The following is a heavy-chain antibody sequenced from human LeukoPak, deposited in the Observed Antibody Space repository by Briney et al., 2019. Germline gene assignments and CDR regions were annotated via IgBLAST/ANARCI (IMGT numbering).Heavy chain of an antibody. J-gene: IGHJ4*02. CDR3: AKIRQQLVRSFDY. CDR2: ISGSGGST. V-gene: IGHV3-23*01. Sequence: GGSLRLSCAASGFPFSSYSMNWVRQAPGKGLEWVSAISGSGGSTYYADSVKGRFTISRDNSKNTLYLQMNSLRAEDTAVYYCAKIRQQLVRSFDYWGQGTLVTVSS. D-gene: IGHD6-13*01. CDR1: GFPFSSYS.